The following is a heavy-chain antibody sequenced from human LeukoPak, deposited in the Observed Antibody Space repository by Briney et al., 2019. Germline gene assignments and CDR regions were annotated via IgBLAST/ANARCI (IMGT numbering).Heavy chain of an antibody. D-gene: IGHD5-18*01. Sequence: GASVKVSCKASGYTFTGYYMHWVRQAPGQGLEWMGWISTYDGNANYAQKLQGRVTMPTDTSTITAYMELRSLRSDDTAVYYCARAPSGFTYGPGDHWGQGTLVIVSS. CDR1: GYTFTGYY. V-gene: IGHV1-18*04. CDR3: ARAPSGFTYGPGDH. CDR2: ISTYDGNA. J-gene: IGHJ4*02.